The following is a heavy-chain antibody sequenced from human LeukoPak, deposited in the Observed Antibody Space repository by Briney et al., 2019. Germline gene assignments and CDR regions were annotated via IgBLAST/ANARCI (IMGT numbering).Heavy chain of an antibody. CDR2: IYSGGGT. V-gene: IGHV3-53*01. J-gene: IGHJ5*02. Sequence: GGSLRLSCAASGFTVSSHYMSWVRQAPGKGLEWVSVIYSGGGTYYTDSVKGRFTISRDSSKNTLYLQMNSLRAEDTAVYYCARVARYNWFDPWGQGTLVTVSS. CDR1: GFTVSSHY. CDR3: ARVARYNWFDP.